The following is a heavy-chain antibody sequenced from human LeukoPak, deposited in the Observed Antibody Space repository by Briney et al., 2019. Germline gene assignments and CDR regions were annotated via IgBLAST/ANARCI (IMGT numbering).Heavy chain of an antibody. Sequence: GRSLRLACAASGFTFNNYAVSSVRQAPGKGLEWVSGINTSGGTTYYADSVKGRFTISRDNSKNTLYLQMSSLRAEDTAIYYCAKENGSPYYFDYWGQGTLVTVSS. CDR1: GFTFNNYA. CDR3: AKENGSPYYFDY. J-gene: IGHJ4*02. V-gene: IGHV3-23*01. CDR2: INTSGGTT. D-gene: IGHD2-8*01.